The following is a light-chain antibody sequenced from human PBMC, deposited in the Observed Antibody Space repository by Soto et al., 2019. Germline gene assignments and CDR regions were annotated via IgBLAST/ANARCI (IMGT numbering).Light chain of an antibody. CDR3: QQYTNWPPNT. Sequence: IVMTQSPATLSVSPGEGATLSCRASQSLSTNLAWYQHKPGQAPRLLIYGASTRATGTPDRFSGSGSGTEFTLTISSLQSEDFAVYYCQQYTNWPPNTFGQGTRLEIK. V-gene: IGKV3-15*01. CDR1: QSLSTN. CDR2: GAS. J-gene: IGKJ5*01.